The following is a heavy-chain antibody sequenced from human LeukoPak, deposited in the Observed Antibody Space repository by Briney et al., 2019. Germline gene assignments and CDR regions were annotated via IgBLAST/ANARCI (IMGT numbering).Heavy chain of an antibody. J-gene: IGHJ4*02. CDR3: AKGRQTVVAASDY. CDR1: GFTFSSYG. D-gene: IGHD2-15*01. CDR2: ISGSGGST. Sequence: GGSLRLSCAASGFTFSSYGMHWVRQAPGKGLEWVSAISGSGGSTYYADSVKGRFTISRDNSKNTLYLQMNSLRAEDTAVYYCAKGRQTVVAASDYWGQGTLVTVSS. V-gene: IGHV3-23*01.